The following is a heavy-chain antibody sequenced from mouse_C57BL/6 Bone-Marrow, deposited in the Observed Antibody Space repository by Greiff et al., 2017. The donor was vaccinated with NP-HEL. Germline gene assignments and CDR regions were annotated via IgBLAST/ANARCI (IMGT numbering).Heavy chain of an antibody. J-gene: IGHJ3*01. Sequence: QVHVKQSGAELVKPGASVKLSCKASGYTFTSYWMHWVKQRPGQGLEWIGMIHPNSGSTNYNEKFKSKATLTVDKSSSTAYMQLSSLTSEDSAVYYCARQYYYGSSSGFAYWGQGTLVTVSA. CDR2: IHPNSGST. V-gene: IGHV1-64*01. CDR1: GYTFTSYW. D-gene: IGHD1-1*01. CDR3: ARQYYYGSSSGFAY.